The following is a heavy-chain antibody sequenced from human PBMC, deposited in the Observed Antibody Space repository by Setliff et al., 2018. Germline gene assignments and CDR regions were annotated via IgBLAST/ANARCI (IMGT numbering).Heavy chain of an antibody. V-gene: IGHV4-34*01. CDR2: INHSGST. CDR3: ARFAGSSWVDY. D-gene: IGHD6-13*01. J-gene: IGHJ4*02. CDR1: SGSFSDHF. Sequence: SETLSLTCAVYSGSFSDHFWSWIRQPPGKGLEWIGEINHSGSTNYNPSLKSRVTISVDTSKNQFSLKLTSVTAADTAVYYCARFAGSSWVDYWGQGTLVTVSS.